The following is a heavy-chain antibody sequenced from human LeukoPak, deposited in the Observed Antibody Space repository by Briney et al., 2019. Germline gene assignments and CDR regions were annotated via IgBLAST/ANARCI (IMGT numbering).Heavy chain of an antibody. Sequence: GGSLRLSCAASGFTFSSYWMTWVRQTPGKGLEWVANIKEDGSDKYYVDSVKGRFTISRDNAKNSLYLQMNSLTAEDTAVYYCAKRPLIAVPGTLYFDCWGQGTLVTVSS. CDR1: GFTFSSYW. J-gene: IGHJ4*02. V-gene: IGHV3-7*05. D-gene: IGHD6-19*01. CDR3: AKRPLIAVPGTLYFDC. CDR2: IKEDGSDK.